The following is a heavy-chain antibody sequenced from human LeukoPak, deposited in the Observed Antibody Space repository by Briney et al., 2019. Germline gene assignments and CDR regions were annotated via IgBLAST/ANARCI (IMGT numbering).Heavy chain of an antibody. D-gene: IGHD6-13*01. J-gene: IGHJ4*02. CDR3: AKFRAAAGPRDFDY. Sequence: GGSLRLSCAASGFTFSSYAMTWVRQAPGKGLEWVSTLSGSGSTTYYADSVKGRFSISRDNSQSTLYLQMNSLRAEDTAVYYCAKFRAAAGPRDFDYWGQGTLVTVSS. CDR2: LSGSGSTT. V-gene: IGHV3-23*01. CDR1: GFTFSSYA.